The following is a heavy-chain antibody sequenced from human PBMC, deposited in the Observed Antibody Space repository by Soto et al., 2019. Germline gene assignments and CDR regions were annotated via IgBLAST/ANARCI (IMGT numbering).Heavy chain of an antibody. CDR2: IYWNDDK. Sequence: SGPTLVNPTQTLALTCTFSGFSLSSSGVGVGWIRQPPGKALEWLALIYWNDDKRYSPSLKTRLTISKDTSKNQVVLTMTNMDPVDTATYYCAHRGWSTVHLYYFDYWSQGALDIVSS. CDR1: GFSLSSSGVG. J-gene: IGHJ4*02. CDR3: AHRGWSTVHLYYFDY. D-gene: IGHD3-16*01. V-gene: IGHV2-5*01.